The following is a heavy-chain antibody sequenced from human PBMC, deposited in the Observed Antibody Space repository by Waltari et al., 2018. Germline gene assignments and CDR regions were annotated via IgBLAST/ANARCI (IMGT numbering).Heavy chain of an antibody. CDR2: VHGRGET. J-gene: IGHJ5*02. CDR3: ARDRGRGLYLDT. V-gene: IGHV4-4*02. Sequence: QLQLQESGPGLVKPSGTLSLSCAVSGDSVSSAYLWNWVRQSPRKGPEWICQVHGRGETNYNPSLASRVNVLPETSKNPFSPKVASATAADKAVYYCARDRGRGLYLDTWGPGTLVTVSP. D-gene: IGHD2-15*01. CDR1: GDSVSSAYL.